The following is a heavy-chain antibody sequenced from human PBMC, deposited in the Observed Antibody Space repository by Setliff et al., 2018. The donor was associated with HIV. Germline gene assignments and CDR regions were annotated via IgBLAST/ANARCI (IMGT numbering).Heavy chain of an antibody. J-gene: IGHJ4*02. CDR2: INSGGSTT. D-gene: IGHD3-10*02. Sequence: GGSLRLSCAASGFTLSNYWMHWVRQAPGKGPVWVSRINSGGSTTNYADSVKGRFTISRDNAKNTLYLQMNSLRVEDTAVYYCARGPGSNNFYVGDYWGQGALVTVS. CDR3: ARGPGSNNFYVGDY. CDR1: GFTLSNYW. V-gene: IGHV3-74*01.